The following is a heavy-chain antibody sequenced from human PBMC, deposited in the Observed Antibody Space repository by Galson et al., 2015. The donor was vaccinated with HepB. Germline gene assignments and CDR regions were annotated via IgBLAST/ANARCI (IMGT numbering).Heavy chain of an antibody. CDR2: IYPGDSDT. V-gene: IGHV5-51*01. CDR3: ASNYCGGDCYYDAFDI. D-gene: IGHD2-21*02. Sequence: QSGAEVKKPGESLKISCKGSGYSFTSYWIGWVRQMPGKGLEWMGIIYPGDSDTRYSPSFQGQVTISADKSISTAYLQWSSLKASDTAMYYCASNYCGGDCYYDAFDIWGQGTMVTVSS. J-gene: IGHJ3*02. CDR1: GYSFTSYW.